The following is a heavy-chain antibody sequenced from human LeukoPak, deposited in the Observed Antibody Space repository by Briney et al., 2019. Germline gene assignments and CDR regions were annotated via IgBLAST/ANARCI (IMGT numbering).Heavy chain of an antibody. CDR3: AADSRYSNGWYGVLTDY. J-gene: IGHJ4*02. Sequence: ASVKVSCKASGFTFTSSAMQWVRQARGQRLEWIGWIVVGSGNTNYAQKFQERVTITRDMSTSTAYMELSSLRSEDTAVYYCAADSRYSNGWYGVLTDYWGQGTLVTVSS. CDR1: GFTFTSSA. V-gene: IGHV1-58*02. D-gene: IGHD6-19*01. CDR2: IVVGSGNT.